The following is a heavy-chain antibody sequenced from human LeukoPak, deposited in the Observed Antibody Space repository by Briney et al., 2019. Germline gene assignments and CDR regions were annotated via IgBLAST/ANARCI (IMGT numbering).Heavy chain of an antibody. Sequence: GGSLRLSCAASGFTFSSYSMNWVRQAPGKGLEWVSSISSLSNYIYYEDSAKGRFTISRDYAKNSLYLQMNSLRAEDTAVYYCARAGFTFSDYFGSFFDYWGQGTLVTVSS. CDR2: ISSLSNYI. V-gene: IGHV3-21*01. J-gene: IGHJ4*02. D-gene: IGHD3-10*01. CDR3: ARAGFTFSDYFGSFFDY. CDR1: GFTFSSYS.